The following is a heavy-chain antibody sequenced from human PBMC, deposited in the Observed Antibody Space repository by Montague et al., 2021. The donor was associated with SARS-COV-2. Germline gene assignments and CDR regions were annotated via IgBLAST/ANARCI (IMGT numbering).Heavy chain of an antibody. V-gene: IGHV4-39*01. CDR3: ASLGSPAYCGGDCYLCDYDTDV. J-gene: IGHJ6*02. Sequence: SETLSLTCTVSGGSITSSAYFWSWIRQSPGKGLEWIGTIYYSGNTYPNPSMQSRLSISMAKSKSQVSLKIISVTAADTAVYYCASLGSPAYCGGDCYLCDYDTDVWGQGTMVTVSS. CDR1: GGSITSSAYF. D-gene: IGHD2-21*02. CDR2: IYYSGNT.